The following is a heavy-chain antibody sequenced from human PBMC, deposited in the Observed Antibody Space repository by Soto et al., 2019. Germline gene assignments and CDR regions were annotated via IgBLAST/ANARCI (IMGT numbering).Heavy chain of an antibody. CDR1: GFTFSSYA. CDR2: ISGSGGST. Sequence: GGSLRLSCAASGFTFSSYAMSWVRQAPGKGLEWVSAISGSGGSTYYADSVKGRFTISRDNSKNTLYLQMNSLRAEDTAVYYCAKIEKDYDFWSGRGLYYGMDVWGQGTTVTVSS. CDR3: AKIEKDYDFWSGRGLYYGMDV. D-gene: IGHD3-3*01. V-gene: IGHV3-23*01. J-gene: IGHJ6*02.